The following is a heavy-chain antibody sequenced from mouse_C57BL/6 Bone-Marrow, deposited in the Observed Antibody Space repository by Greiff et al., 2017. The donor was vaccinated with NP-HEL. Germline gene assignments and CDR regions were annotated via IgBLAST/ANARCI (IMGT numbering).Heavy chain of an antibody. J-gene: IGHJ2*01. CDR2: ISPGSGGT. V-gene: IGHV1-54*01. Sequence: QVQLQQSGAELVRPGTSVKVSCKASGYAFTNYLIAWVKQRPGQGLEWIGVISPGSGGTNYNEKLKGRATLTADKSSSTAYMQLSSLQFEDEAVYFCASYSHYYGSSYDYFEYRGQGTTLT. D-gene: IGHD1-1*01. CDR1: GYAFTNYL. CDR3: ASYSHYYGSSYDYFEY.